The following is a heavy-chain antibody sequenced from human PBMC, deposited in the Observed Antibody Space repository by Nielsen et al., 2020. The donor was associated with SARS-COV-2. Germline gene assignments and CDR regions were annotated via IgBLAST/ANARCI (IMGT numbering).Heavy chain of an antibody. V-gene: IGHV3-23*01. CDR1: GFTFSSYA. CDR2: ISGSGGST. J-gene: IGHJ6*02. D-gene: IGHD3-16*02. CDR3: ARGTYYDYVWGSYRYTYYYGMDV. Sequence: GGSLRLSCAASGFTFSSYAMSWVRQAPGKGLEWVSAISGSGGSTYYADSVKDRFTISRDNSKNTLYLQMNSLRAEDTAVYYCARGTYYDYVWGSYRYTYYYGMDVWGQGTTVTVSS.